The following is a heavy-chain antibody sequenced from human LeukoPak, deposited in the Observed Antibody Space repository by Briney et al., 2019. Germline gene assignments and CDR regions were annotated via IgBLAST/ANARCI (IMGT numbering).Heavy chain of an antibody. CDR3: ARDYCSGGSCYSWYYYYYMDV. D-gene: IGHD2-15*01. J-gene: IGHJ6*03. CDR1: GYTFTGYY. CDR2: INPNSGDT. Sequence: ASVKVSCKASGYTFTGYYMHWVRQAPGQGLEWMGWINPNSGDTNYAQKFQGRVTMTRDTSISTAYMELSRLRSDDTAVYYCARDYCSGGSCYSWYYYYYMDVWGKGTTVTVSS. V-gene: IGHV1-2*02.